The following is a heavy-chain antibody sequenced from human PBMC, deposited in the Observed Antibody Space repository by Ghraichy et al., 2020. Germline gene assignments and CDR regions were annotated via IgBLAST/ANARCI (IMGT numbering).Heavy chain of an antibody. V-gene: IGHV3-21*01. CDR1: GFTFSSYS. Sequence: GGSLRLSCAASGFTFSSYSMNWVRQAPGKGLEWVSSISSSSSYIYYADSVKGRFTISRDNAKNSLYLQMNSLRAEDTAVYYCARGLGYCYDCIYDAFDIWGQGTMVTVSS. D-gene: IGHD5-12*01. J-gene: IGHJ3*02. CDR3: ARGLGYCYDCIYDAFDI. CDR2: ISSSSSYI.